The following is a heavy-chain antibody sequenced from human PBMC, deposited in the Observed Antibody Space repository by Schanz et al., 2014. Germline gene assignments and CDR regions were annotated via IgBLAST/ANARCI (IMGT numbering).Heavy chain of an antibody. CDR3: ARDKGGYYPFDY. CDR2: IRYDGSNK. V-gene: IGHV3-30*02. D-gene: IGHD3-3*01. J-gene: IGHJ4*02. CDR1: GFTFSSYG. Sequence: VQLVESGGGLVQPGGSLRLSCAASGFTFSSYGMHWVRQAPGKGLEWVAFIRYDGSNKYYADSVKGRFTISRDNSKNTLYLQMNSLRAEDTAVYYCARDKGGYYPFDYWGQGTLVTVSS.